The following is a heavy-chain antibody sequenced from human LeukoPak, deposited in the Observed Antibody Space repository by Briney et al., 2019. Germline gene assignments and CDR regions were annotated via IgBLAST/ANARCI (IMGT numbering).Heavy chain of an antibody. CDR2: IYYSGST. Sequence: SETLSLTCTVSGGSISSGDYYWSWIRQPPGKGLEWIGYIYYSGSTYYNPSLKGRVTISVDTSKNQFSLKLSSVTAADTAVYYCARALTLGYRSSTSCYYDAFDIWGQGTMVTVSS. D-gene: IGHD2-2*01. CDR1: GGSISSGDYY. V-gene: IGHV4-30-4*01. CDR3: ARALTLGYRSSTSCYYDAFDI. J-gene: IGHJ3*02.